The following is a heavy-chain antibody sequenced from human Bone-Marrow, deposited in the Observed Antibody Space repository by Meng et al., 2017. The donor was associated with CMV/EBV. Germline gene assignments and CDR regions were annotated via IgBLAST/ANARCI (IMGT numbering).Heavy chain of an antibody. V-gene: IGHV1-69*16. CDR1: GGTFSSYT. CDR2: IIPILGTA. CDR3: ARQATIFGVVIGY. D-gene: IGHD3-3*01. Sequence: SVKVSCKASGGTFSSYTISWVRQAPGQGLEWMGRIIPILGTANYAQKFQGRVTITTDESTSTAYMELSSLRSEDTAVYYCARQATIFGVVIGYWGQGTLVTVSS. J-gene: IGHJ4*02.